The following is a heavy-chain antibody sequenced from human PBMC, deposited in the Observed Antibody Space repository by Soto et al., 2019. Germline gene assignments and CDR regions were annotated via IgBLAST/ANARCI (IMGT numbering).Heavy chain of an antibody. V-gene: IGHV4-39*01. J-gene: IGHJ4*02. CDR1: GGSISSSSYY. Sequence: SETLSLTCTVSGGSISSSSYYWGWIRQPPGKGLEWIGSIYYSGSTYYNPSLKSRVTISVDTSKNQFSLKLSSVTAADTAVYYCARRGLQDYGDDYFDYWGQGTLVTVSS. CDR3: ARRGLQDYGDDYFDY. D-gene: IGHD4-17*01. CDR2: IYYSGST.